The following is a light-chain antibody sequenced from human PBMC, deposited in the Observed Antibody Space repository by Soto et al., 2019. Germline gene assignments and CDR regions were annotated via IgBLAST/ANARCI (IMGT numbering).Light chain of an antibody. V-gene: IGLV2-14*01. CDR2: GVS. CDR1: SSDFGDYNY. J-gene: IGLJ1*01. Sequence: QSVLTQPASVSGSPGQSITISCTGTSSDFGDYNYVSWYQHHPDKAPKLIIFGVSNRPSGVSNRFSASKSGNTASLTISGLQAEDEGEYYCSLYTTDSTYVFGPGTKV. CDR3: SLYTTDSTYV.